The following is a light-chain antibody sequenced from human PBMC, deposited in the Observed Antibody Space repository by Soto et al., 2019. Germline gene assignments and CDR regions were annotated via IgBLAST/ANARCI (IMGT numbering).Light chain of an antibody. V-gene: IGKV3-20*01. CDR2: GAS. J-gene: IGKJ1*01. CDR1: QSVSGRY. Sequence: EVVLTQSPGTLSLSPGERATLSCRASQSVSGRYLAWYQQIPGQTPRLLIHGASSRATGIPDRFSGSGSGTDFTLTISRLEPEDFAVYYCQQYGSSLTTFGQGTKVDIK. CDR3: QQYGSSLTT.